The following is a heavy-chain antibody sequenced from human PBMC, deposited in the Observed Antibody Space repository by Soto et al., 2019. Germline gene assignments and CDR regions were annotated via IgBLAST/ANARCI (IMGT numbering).Heavy chain of an antibody. CDR2: VWFDGTNK. J-gene: IGHJ3*02. V-gene: IGHV3-33*01. Sequence: QVQLVESGGGVVQPGRSLTLSCAASGFTLSSYGMHWVRQAPGKGLEWVAVVWFDGTNKYYADSVKGRFIISRDNSKNTLYLQMNSPRVEDTAVYYCARIAHVDTSMVSLGAFEIRGQGTMVTVSS. CDR3: ARIAHVDTSMVSLGAFEI. CDR1: GFTLSSYG. D-gene: IGHD5-18*01.